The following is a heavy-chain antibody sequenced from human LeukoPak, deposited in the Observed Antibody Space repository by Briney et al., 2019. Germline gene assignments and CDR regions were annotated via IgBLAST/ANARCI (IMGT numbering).Heavy chain of an antibody. CDR3: ARVNRDTIFGVVIRDYFDY. D-gene: IGHD3-3*01. V-gene: IGHV4-38-2*02. J-gene: IGHJ4*02. Sequence: SETLSLTCTVSGYSISSGYYWGWIRQPPGKGLEWIGSIYHSGSTYYNPSLKSRVTISVDTSKNQFSLKLSSVTAADTAVYYCARVNRDTIFGVVIRDYFDYWGQGTLVTVSS. CDR2: IYHSGST. CDR1: GYSISSGYY.